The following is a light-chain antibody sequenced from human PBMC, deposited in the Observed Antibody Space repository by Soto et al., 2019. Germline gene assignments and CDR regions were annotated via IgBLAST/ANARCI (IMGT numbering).Light chain of an antibody. J-gene: IGKJ4*01. CDR1: QSVGNN. V-gene: IGKV3-11*01. CDR2: EAS. CDR3: QQHANWPLT. Sequence: EIVLTQSPATLSLYPGERATLSCRASQSVGNNLAWYQQKPGQAPGLLIYEASTRATGIPARFSGSGSGTDFTLTISSLEPEDFAVYYCQQHANWPLTFGGGTKVELK.